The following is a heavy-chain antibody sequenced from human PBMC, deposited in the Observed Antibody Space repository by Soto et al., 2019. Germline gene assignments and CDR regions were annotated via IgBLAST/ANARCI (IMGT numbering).Heavy chain of an antibody. V-gene: IGHV4-59*08. D-gene: IGHD3-16*01. CDR1: GGSISSYY. CDR3: ARQLKLWAERTYYFDY. CDR2: IYYSGST. J-gene: IGHJ4*02. Sequence: SETLSLTCTVSGGSISSYYWSWIRQPPGKGLEWIGYIYYSGSTNYNPSLKSRVTISVDTSKNQFSLKLSSVTAADTAVYYCARQLKLWAERTYYFDYWGQGTLVTVSS.